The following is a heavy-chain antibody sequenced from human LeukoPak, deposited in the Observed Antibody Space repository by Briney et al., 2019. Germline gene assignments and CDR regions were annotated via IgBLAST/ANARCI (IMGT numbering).Heavy chain of an antibody. Sequence: SETLSLTCTVSGGSISSSTYYWGWIRQPPGKGLEWIGTIYYSGSTYYNPALKSRVTISVDTSKNQFSLKLSSVTAADTAVYYCARAGYYYDPERKFDPWGQGTLVTVSS. V-gene: IGHV4-39*01. D-gene: IGHD3-22*01. CDR1: GGSISSSTYY. J-gene: IGHJ5*02. CDR3: ARAGYYYDPERKFDP. CDR2: IYYSGST.